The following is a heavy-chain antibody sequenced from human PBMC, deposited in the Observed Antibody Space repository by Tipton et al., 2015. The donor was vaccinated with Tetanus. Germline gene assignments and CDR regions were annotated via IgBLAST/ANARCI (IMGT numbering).Heavy chain of an antibody. CDR1: GGSVSSGSYY. D-gene: IGHD1-26*01. Sequence: TLSLTCTVSGGSVSSGSYYWSWIRQPPGKGLEWIGYFFYSGSTNYNPCLKSRVSMAVGTSKNQFSLQLRSVTAADTAVYYCARGDGYHYYYHMDVWGRGTTVTVSS. V-gene: IGHV4-61*01. J-gene: IGHJ6*04. CDR2: FFYSGST. CDR3: ARGDGYHYYYHMDV.